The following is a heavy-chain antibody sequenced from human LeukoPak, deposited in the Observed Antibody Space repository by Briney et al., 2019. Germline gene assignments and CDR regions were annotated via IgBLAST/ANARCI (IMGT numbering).Heavy chain of an antibody. CDR1: GITSSSKL. CDR2: ISGSGGHT. D-gene: IGHD3-10*02. CDR3: AELGITMIGGV. V-gene: IGHV3-23*01. Sequence: GGSLRLSCEGSGITSSSKLMNWVRQAPGKGLEWVSGISGSGGHTYYADSVKGRFTISRDNAKNSLYLQMNSLRAEDTAVYYCAELGITMIGGVWGKGTTVTISS. J-gene: IGHJ6*04.